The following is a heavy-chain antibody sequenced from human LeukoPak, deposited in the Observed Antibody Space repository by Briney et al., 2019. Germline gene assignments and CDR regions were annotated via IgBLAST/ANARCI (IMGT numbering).Heavy chain of an antibody. Sequence: GGSLRLSCAASGFTLSSYAIHWVRQPPGKGLEWVAVISYDGSNKYYAESVKGRFTISRDNSKNTLYLQMDSLRTEDTAVYYCARLNMPQPVRGAFDYWGQGTLVTVSS. CDR1: GFTLSSYA. D-gene: IGHD2-2*01. CDR2: ISYDGSNK. V-gene: IGHV3-30-3*01. CDR3: ARLNMPQPVRGAFDY. J-gene: IGHJ4*02.